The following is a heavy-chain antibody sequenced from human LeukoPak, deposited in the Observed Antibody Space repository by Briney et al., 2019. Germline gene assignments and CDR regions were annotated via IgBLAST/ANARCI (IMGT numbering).Heavy chain of an antibody. D-gene: IGHD3-10*01. J-gene: IGHJ4*02. Sequence: GGSLRLSCAASGFTFYDYAMHWVRQAPGKGLEWVSLISGDGGSTYYADSVKGRFTISRDNSKNSLYLQMNSLRTEDTALYHCAKAVGLLWFGELEYWGQGTLVTVSS. V-gene: IGHV3-43*02. CDR3: AKAVGLLWFGELEY. CDR1: GFTFYDYA. CDR2: ISGDGGST.